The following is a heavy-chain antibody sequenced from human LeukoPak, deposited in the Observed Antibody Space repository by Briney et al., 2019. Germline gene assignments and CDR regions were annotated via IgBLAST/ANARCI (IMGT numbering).Heavy chain of an antibody. V-gene: IGHV3-7*04. CDR3: ARAVYPDY. CDR2: INHDGSEI. J-gene: IGHJ4*02. Sequence: TGGSLRLSCAASGFTFRNYWMSWVRQAPGKGLEWVANINHDGSEIYYVDSVKGRFTISRDNAKNSLYLQMNSLRAEDTAVYYCARAVYPDYWGQGTLVTVSS. D-gene: IGHD5/OR15-5a*01. CDR1: GFTFRNYW.